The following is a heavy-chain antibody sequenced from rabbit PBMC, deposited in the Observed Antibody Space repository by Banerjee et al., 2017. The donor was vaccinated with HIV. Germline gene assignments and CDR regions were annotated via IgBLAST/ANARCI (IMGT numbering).Heavy chain of an antibody. CDR3: ARDWAGYAL. D-gene: IGHD6-1*01. CDR1: GIDFSSYYY. CDR2: IATGSGST. V-gene: IGHV1S40*01. J-gene: IGHJ3*01. Sequence: QSLEESGGDLVKPGASLTLTCKASGIDFSSYYYMCWVRQAPGKGLEWIGCIATGSGSTYYASWAKGRFTISKTSSTTVTLQMTSLTAADTATYFCARDWAGYALWGQGTLVTVS.